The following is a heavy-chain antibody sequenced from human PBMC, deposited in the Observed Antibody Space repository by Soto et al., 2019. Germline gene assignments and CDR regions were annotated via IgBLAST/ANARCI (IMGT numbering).Heavy chain of an antibody. CDR3: ARVMRAAAAGTGAGFDY. Sequence: SETLSLTCAVSGGSISSSNWWSWVRQPPGKGLEWIGEIYHSGSTNYNPSLKSRVTISVDKSKNQFSLKLSSVTAADTAVYYCARVMRAAAAGTGAGFDYWGQGTLVTVSS. D-gene: IGHD6-13*01. J-gene: IGHJ4*02. CDR1: GGSISSSNW. V-gene: IGHV4-4*02. CDR2: IYHSGST.